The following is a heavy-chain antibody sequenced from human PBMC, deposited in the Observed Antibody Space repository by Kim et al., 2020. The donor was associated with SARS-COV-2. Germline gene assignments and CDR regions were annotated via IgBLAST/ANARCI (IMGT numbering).Heavy chain of an antibody. J-gene: IGHJ4*02. V-gene: IGHV1-69*04. Sequence: YAQKFQGRVTITADKSTSTAYMELSSLRSEDTAVYYCARASRLGELSLFWWGQGTLVTVSS. D-gene: IGHD3-16*02. CDR3: ARASRLGELSLFW.